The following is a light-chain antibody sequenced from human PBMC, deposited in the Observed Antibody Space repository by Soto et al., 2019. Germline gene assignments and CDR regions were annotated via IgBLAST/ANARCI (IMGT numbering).Light chain of an antibody. Sequence: DIQMTQFPSTLSASVGDRVTITCRASQSISSWLSWYQQKPGKAPNLLIYKTSSLESGVPSRFSGSGSGTEFTLTVNSLQTDDFATYYCQHYDSYPLTCGGGTKENIK. J-gene: IGKJ4*01. CDR1: QSISSW. CDR2: KTS. V-gene: IGKV1-5*03. CDR3: QHYDSYPLT.